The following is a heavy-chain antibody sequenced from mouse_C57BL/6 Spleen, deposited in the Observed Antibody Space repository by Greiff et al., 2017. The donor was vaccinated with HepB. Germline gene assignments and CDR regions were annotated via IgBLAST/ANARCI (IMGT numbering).Heavy chain of an antibody. V-gene: IGHV1-59*01. CDR2: IDPSDSYT. J-gene: IGHJ4*01. D-gene: IGHD2-10*02. CDR1: GYTFTSYW. Sequence: VQLQQSGAELVRPGTSVKLSCKASGYTFTSYWMHWVKQRPGQGLEWIGVIDPSDSYTNYNQKFKGKATLTVDTSSSTAYMQLSSLTSEDSAVYYCAPLDYYAMDYWGQGTSVTVSS. CDR3: APLDYYAMDY.